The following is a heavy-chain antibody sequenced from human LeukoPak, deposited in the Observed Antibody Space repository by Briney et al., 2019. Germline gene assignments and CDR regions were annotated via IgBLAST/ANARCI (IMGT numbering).Heavy chain of an antibody. J-gene: IGHJ6*03. CDR3: ARRLGYCSSTSCYVPYYYYMDV. D-gene: IGHD2-2*01. Sequence: ASVKVSCKASGYTFTSYDINWVRQATGQGLEWMGWMNPNSGNTGYAQKFQGRVTMTRNTSISTAYMELSSLRSEGTAVYYCARRLGYCSSTSCYVPYYYYMDVWGKGTTVTVSS. V-gene: IGHV1-8*01. CDR1: GYTFTSYD. CDR2: MNPNSGNT.